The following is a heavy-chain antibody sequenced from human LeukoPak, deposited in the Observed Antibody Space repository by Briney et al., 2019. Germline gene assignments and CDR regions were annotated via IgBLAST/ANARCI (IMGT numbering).Heavy chain of an antibody. V-gene: IGHV3-23*01. CDR1: GFTFSSYA. J-gene: IGHJ4*02. CDR2: ISGSGGST. CDR3: AKLASYSSSWAPDYFDY. Sequence: GGSLRLSCAASGFTFSSYAMSWVRQAPGKGLEWVSAISGSGGSTYYADSVKGRFTISRDNSKNTLYLQMNSLRAEDTAVYYCAKLASYSSSWAPDYFDYWGQATLVTVSS. D-gene: IGHD6-13*01.